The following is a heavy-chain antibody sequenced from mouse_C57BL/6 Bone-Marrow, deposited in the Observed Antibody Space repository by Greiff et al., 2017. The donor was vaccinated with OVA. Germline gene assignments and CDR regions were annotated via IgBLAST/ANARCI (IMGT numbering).Heavy chain of an antibody. CDR3: ARRDYSNYVDY. V-gene: IGHV1-52*01. Sequence: QVQLQQPGAELVRPGSSVKLSCKASGYTFTSYWMHWVKQRPIQGLEWIGNIDPSDSETHYNQKFKDKATLTVDKSSSTAYMQLSSLTSEDSAVYYCARRDYSNYVDYWGQGTTLTVSS. D-gene: IGHD2-5*01. J-gene: IGHJ2*01. CDR2: IDPSDSET. CDR1: GYTFTSYW.